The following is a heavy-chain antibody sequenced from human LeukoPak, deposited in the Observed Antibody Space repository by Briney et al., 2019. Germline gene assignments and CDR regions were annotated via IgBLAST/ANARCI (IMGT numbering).Heavy chain of an antibody. CDR3: ARGGYSSGLDY. V-gene: IGHV3-74*01. D-gene: IGHD6-19*01. Sequence: GGSLRLSCAASGFTFSRYWMHWVRQAPGKGLVWVSRINTDDSSTIYADFVKGRFTVSRDIAKSTLYLQMNSLRAEDTAVYYCARGGYSSGLDYWGQGALVTVSS. J-gene: IGHJ4*02. CDR1: GFTFSRYW. CDR2: INTDDSST.